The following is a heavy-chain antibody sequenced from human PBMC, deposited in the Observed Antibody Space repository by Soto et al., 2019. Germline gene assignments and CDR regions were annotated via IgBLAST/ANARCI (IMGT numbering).Heavy chain of an antibody. CDR3: AKSPDSSGPDY. CDR1: GFIFTNYA. J-gene: IGHJ4*02. V-gene: IGHV3-23*01. D-gene: IGHD3-22*01. Sequence: EVQLLESGGGLVQPGGSLRLSCAASGFIFTNYAMNWVRQAPGKGLEWVSAISGSGDSTYYADSVKGRFTISRDNSKETLDLQMNSLRAEDTAVYYCAKSPDSSGPDYWGQGTLVTVSS. CDR2: ISGSGDST.